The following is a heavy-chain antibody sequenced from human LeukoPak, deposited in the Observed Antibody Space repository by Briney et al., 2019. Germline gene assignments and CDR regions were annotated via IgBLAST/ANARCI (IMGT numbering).Heavy chain of an antibody. V-gene: IGHV3-23*01. Sequence: PGGSLRLSCAASGFTFSSSAMNWVRQAPGKGLEWVSAISGSGGSTYYADSVKGRFTISRDNSKNTLYLQMNSLRAEDTAVYYCAKGFGFINAADYWGQGTLVTVSS. CDR1: GFTFSSSA. CDR3: AKGFGFINAADY. J-gene: IGHJ4*02. D-gene: IGHD3-10*01. CDR2: ISGSGGST.